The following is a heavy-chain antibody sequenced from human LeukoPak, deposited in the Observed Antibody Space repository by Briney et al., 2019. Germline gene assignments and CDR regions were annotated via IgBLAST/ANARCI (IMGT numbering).Heavy chain of an antibody. CDR3: FREWGNGNDLRPDS. CDR1: GFTFREFA. V-gene: IGHV3-49*03. CDR2: IRSSIYGGTP. J-gene: IGHJ4*02. Sequence: GRSLRLSCTSSGFTFREFAVSWFRQAPGKGLEWIGFIRSSIYGGTPKAAASVKGRFIFSRDDSKGVAYLRMNSLKTDDTAVYYCFREWGNGNDLRPDSWGQGTLVTVSS. D-gene: IGHD1-1*01.